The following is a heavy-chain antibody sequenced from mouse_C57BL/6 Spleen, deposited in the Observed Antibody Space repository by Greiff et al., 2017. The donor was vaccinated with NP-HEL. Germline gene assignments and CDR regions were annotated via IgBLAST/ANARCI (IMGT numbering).Heavy chain of an antibody. CDR1: GYTFTSYG. CDR2: IYPNSGGT. J-gene: IGHJ4*01. CDR3: ARDAMDY. V-gene: IGHV1-81*01. Sequence: QVQLQQSGAELARPGASVKLSCKASGYTFTSYGISWVKQRTGQGLEWIGEIYPNSGGTKYNEKFKSKATLTVDKPSSTAYMQLSSLTSEDSAVYYCARDAMDYWGQGTSVTVSS.